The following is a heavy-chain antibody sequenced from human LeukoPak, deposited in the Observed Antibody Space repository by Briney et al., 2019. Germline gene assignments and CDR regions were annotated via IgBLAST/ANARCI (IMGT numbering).Heavy chain of an antibody. Sequence: GESLKISCKGSGYSFTSYWIGWVRQMPGKGLEWMGIIYPGDSDTRYSPSFQGQVTISADKSISTAYLQWSSLKASDTAMYYCARRDCSSTSCYVGEVFDTWGQGTMVTVSS. CDR1: GYSFTSYW. D-gene: IGHD2-2*01. CDR3: ARRDCSSTSCYVGEVFDT. J-gene: IGHJ3*02. V-gene: IGHV5-51*01. CDR2: IYPGDSDT.